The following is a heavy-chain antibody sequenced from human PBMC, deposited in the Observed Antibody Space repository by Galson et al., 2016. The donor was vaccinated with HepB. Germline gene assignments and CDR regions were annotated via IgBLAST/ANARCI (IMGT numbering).Heavy chain of an antibody. CDR3: ARGNNGAPDN. Sequence: SVKVSCKASGYTFTAYFMHWMRQAPGQGPEWMGWIKPNSGDTKYAQKFQGRVTMTRDTSISTAYMELSRLGSDDTAVYYCARGNNGAPDNWGQGTLVTVSS. D-gene: IGHD2-8*01. V-gene: IGHV1-2*02. CDR1: GYTFTAYF. CDR2: IKPNSGDT. J-gene: IGHJ4*02.